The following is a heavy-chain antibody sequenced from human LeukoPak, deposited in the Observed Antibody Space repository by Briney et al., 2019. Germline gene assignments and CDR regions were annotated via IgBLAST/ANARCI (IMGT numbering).Heavy chain of an antibody. D-gene: IGHD3-22*01. Sequence: SETLSLTCTVSGGSISSSSYYWGWIRQPPGKGLEWIGSIYYSGSTYYNPSLKSRVTISVDTSKNQFSLKLSSVTAADTAVYYCASPHIPMILPDDAFDIWGQGTMVTASS. V-gene: IGHV4-39*01. J-gene: IGHJ3*02. CDR1: GGSISSSSYY. CDR2: IYYSGST. CDR3: ASPHIPMILPDDAFDI.